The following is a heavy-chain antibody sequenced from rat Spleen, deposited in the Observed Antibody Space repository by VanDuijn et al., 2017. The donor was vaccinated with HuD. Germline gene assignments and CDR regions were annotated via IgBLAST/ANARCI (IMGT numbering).Heavy chain of an antibody. CDR2: ISPSGSTT. D-gene: IGHD1-4*01. Sequence: EVQLVESGGGLVQPGRSLKLSCAASGFTFTNYGMHCIRQAPTNGLEWVASISPSGSTTHYRDSVRGRFTIFRDMAKSTLYLQMDSLRSEDTATYYCATAGSRVSRFAYWGQGTLVTVSS. J-gene: IGHJ3*01. CDR1: GFTFTNYG. CDR3: ATAGSRVSRFAY. V-gene: IGHV5-19*01.